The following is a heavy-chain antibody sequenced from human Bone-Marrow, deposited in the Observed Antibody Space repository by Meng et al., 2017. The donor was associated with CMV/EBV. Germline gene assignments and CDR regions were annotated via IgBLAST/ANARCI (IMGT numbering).Heavy chain of an antibody. D-gene: IGHD1-26*01. J-gene: IGHJ5*02. CDR1: GYTFSGYY. CDR3: AILGSYGVDNWFDP. CDR2: INPNGGLT. Sequence: ASVKVSCKTSGYTFSGYYMHWVRQAPGQGLEWMGWINPNGGLTKYAQKFQGRVTMTRDTSISTAYVEVSDLRSDDTAVYYCAILGSYGVDNWFDPWGQGTLVTVS. V-gene: IGHV1-2*02.